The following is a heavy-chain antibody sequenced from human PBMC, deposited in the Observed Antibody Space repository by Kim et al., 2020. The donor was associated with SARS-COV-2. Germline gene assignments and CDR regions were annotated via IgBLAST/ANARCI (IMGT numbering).Heavy chain of an antibody. CDR2: INWNGGST. V-gene: IGHV3-20*01. CDR3: ARAPHRGWHDNWFDP. CDR1: GFTFDDYG. D-gene: IGHD6-19*01. J-gene: IGHJ5*02. Sequence: GGSLRLSCAASGFTFDDYGMSWVRQAPGKGLEWVSGINWNGGSTGYADSVKGRFTISRDNAKNSLYLQMNSLRAEDTALYHCARAPHRGWHDNWFDPWGQGTLVTVSS.